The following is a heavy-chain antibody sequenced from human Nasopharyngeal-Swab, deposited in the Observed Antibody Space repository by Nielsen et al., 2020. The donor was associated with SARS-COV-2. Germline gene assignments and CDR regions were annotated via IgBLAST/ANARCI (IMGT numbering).Heavy chain of an antibody. J-gene: IGHJ6*02. CDR2: IKQDGSEK. D-gene: IGHD3-3*01. V-gene: IGHV3-7*03. CDR3: AREDSYYDFWSGYLPQHYYYYGMDV. Sequence: GESLKISCAASGFTFSSYWMSWVRQAPGKGLEWVANIKQDGSEKYYVDSVKGRFTIFRDNAKNSLYLQMNSLRAEDTAVYYCAREDSYYDFWSGYLPQHYYYYGMDVWGQGTTVTVSS. CDR1: GFTFSSYW.